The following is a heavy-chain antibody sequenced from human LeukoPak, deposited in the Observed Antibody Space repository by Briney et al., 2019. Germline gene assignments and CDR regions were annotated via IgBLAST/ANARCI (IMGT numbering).Heavy chain of an antibody. CDR1: GFTFDDYG. J-gene: IGHJ5*02. D-gene: IGHD6-13*01. Sequence: PGGSLRLSCAASGFTFDDYGMSWVRQAPGKGLEWVSGINWNGGSTGYADSVKGRFTISRDNAKNSLYLQMNSLRAEDTALYYCARDRYSSSWLNWFDPWGQGTVVTVSS. V-gene: IGHV3-20*04. CDR2: INWNGGST. CDR3: ARDRYSSSWLNWFDP.